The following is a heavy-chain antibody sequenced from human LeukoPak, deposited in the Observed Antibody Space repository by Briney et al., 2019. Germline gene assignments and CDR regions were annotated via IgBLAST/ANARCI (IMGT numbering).Heavy chain of an antibody. D-gene: IGHD3-22*01. J-gene: IGHJ4*02. Sequence: PGGSLRLSCAASRFTFSSYAMNWVRQAPGKGLEWVSATSGSGDSTYYADSVKGRFTISRDNSKNTLYLQMNSLRAEDTAVYYCAKEVDRHFDLKYWGQGALVTVSS. CDR3: AKEVDRHFDLKY. CDR2: TSGSGDST. CDR1: RFTFSSYA. V-gene: IGHV3-23*01.